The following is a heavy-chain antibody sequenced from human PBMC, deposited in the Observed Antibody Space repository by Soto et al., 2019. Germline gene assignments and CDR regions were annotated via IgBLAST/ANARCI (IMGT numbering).Heavy chain of an antibody. V-gene: IGHV1-69*12. CDR1: GGTFRNSA. Sequence: QVQLEQSGAEVKKPGSSVKVSCKASGGTFRNSAISWVRQAPGQGLEWMGGIMPIFRTPDYAQKFQGRVNITADESTSTAYMELSGLKSDDPAVYFCARDNDRPQLGGNYYYILDVWGHGTTVTVSS. CDR3: ARDNDRPQLGGNYYYILDV. J-gene: IGHJ6*02. D-gene: IGHD1-1*01. CDR2: IMPIFRTP.